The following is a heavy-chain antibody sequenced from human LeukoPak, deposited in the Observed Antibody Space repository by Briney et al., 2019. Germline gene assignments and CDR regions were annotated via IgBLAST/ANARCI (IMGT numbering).Heavy chain of an antibody. Sequence: SETLPLTCTVSGGSISSGDYYWSWIRQPAGKGLEWIGRIYTSGSTNYNPSLKSRVTMSVDTSKNQFSLKLSSVTAADTAVYYCARGLRPFDYWGQGTLVTVSS. J-gene: IGHJ4*02. CDR2: IYTSGST. CDR1: GGSISSGDYY. CDR3: ARGLRPFDY. V-gene: IGHV4-61*02.